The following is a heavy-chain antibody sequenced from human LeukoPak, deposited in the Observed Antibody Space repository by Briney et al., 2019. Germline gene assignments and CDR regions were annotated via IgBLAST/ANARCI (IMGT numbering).Heavy chain of an antibody. CDR2: ISSSSSYI. Sequence: GGSLRLSCAASGFTFSSYSMNWVRQAPGKGLEWVSSISSSSSYIYYADSVKGRFTISRDNAKNSLYLQMNSLRAEDTALYYCARDPPRCSGGSCYSFSDYWGQGTLVTVSS. J-gene: IGHJ4*02. CDR3: ARDPPRCSGGSCYSFSDY. V-gene: IGHV3-21*04. CDR1: GFTFSSYS. D-gene: IGHD2-15*01.